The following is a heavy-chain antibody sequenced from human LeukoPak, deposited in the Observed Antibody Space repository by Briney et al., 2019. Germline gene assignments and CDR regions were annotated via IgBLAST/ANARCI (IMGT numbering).Heavy chain of an antibody. CDR2: ISSSSSYT. V-gene: IGHV3-11*06. CDR1: GFTFSDYY. CDR3: ARDEVYYYGSGSYRYFDY. J-gene: IGHJ4*02. Sequence: GGSLRLSCAASGFTFSDYYMSWIRQAPGKGLEWVSYISSSSSYTNYADSVKGRFTISRDNAKNSLYLQMNSLRAEDTAVYYCARDEVYYYGSGSYRYFDYWGQGTLVTISS. D-gene: IGHD3-10*01.